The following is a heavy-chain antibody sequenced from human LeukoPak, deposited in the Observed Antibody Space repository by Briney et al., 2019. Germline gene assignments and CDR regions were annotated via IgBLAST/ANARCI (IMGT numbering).Heavy chain of an antibody. CDR1: GFTFSSYA. J-gene: IGHJ4*02. Sequence: PGGSLRLSCAASGFTFSSYAMHWVRQAPGKGLEWVAVISYDGSNKYYADSVKGRFTISRDNSKNTLYLQMISLRAEDTSVYYCARGSYGGNSFDYWGQGTLVTVSS. CDR3: ARGSYGGNSFDY. CDR2: ISYDGSNK. V-gene: IGHV3-30-3*01. D-gene: IGHD4-23*01.